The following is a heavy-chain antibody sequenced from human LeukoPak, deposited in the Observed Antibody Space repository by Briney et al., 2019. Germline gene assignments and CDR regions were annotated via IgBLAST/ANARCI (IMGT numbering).Heavy chain of an antibody. J-gene: IGHJ4*02. CDR2: INPNSGGT. V-gene: IGHV1-2*02. CDR3: AEAPSSAGIAAAGTFGY. Sequence: ASVKVSCKASGYTFTGYYMHWVRQAPGQGLEWMGWINPNSGGTNYAQKFQGRVTMTRDTSISTAYMELSRLRSDDTAVYYCAEAPSSAGIAAAGTFGYWGQGTLVTVSS. CDR1: GYTFTGYY. D-gene: IGHD6-13*01.